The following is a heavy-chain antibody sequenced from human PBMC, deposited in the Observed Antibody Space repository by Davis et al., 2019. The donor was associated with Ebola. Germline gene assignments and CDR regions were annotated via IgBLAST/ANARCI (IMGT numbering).Heavy chain of an antibody. V-gene: IGHV3-48*03. CDR1: GFTFTSHE. D-gene: IGHD3-3*01. CDR3: VRGEFWSGPAGFYGMDV. CDR2: ISSSGSTM. J-gene: IGHJ6*02. Sequence: GESLKISCVVSGFTFTSHEMNWVRQAPGKGPEWISYISSSGSTMEYADSVKGRITISRDNAKNSLYLQLDSLRVEDTGVYYCVRGEFWSGPAGFYGMDVWGQGTTVTVSS.